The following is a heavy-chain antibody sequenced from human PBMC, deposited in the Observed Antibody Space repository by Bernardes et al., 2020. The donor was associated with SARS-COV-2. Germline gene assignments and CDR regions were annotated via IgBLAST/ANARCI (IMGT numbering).Heavy chain of an antibody. CDR2: IYYSGST. CDR1: GGSISSSSYY. CDR3: ARFNEDIVVVPAAQGDAFDI. D-gene: IGHD2-2*01. V-gene: IGHV4-39*07. J-gene: IGHJ3*02. Sequence: SETLSLTCTVSGGSISSSSYYWGWIRQPPGKGLEWIGSIYYSGSTYYNPSLKSRVTISVDTSKNQFSLKLSSVTAADTAVYYCARFNEDIVVVPAAQGDAFDIWGQGTMVTVSS.